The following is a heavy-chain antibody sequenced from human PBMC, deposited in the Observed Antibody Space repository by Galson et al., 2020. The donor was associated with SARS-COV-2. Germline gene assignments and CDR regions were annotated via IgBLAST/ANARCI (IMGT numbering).Heavy chain of an antibody. J-gene: IGHJ5*02. D-gene: IGHD3-22*01. CDR1: GDSISSGAYH. CDR2: IYYSGST. Sequence: ETSQTLSHTCTISGDSISSGAYHWSWIRQHPGKGLEWIGYIYYSGSTYYNPSLKSRVTISVDTSKNQFSLKLSSVTAADAAVYYCARVAITMIVVANGFDPWGQGILVSVSS. V-gene: IGHV4-31*03. CDR3: ARVAITMIVVANGFDP.